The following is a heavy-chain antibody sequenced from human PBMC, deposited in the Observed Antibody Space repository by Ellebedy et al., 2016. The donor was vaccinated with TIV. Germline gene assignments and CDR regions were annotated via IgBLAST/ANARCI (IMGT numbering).Heavy chain of an antibody. J-gene: IGHJ4*02. CDR1: GGSISNYY. D-gene: IGHD5-24*01. V-gene: IGHV4-59*08. CDR2: IYYSGST. CDR3: ARFAEMATIIFDY. Sequence: MPSETLSLTCTFSGGSISNYYWSWIRQPPGKGLEWIGYIYYSGSTNYSPSLKSRATISLDTSKNQFSLKLSSVTAADTAVYYCARFAEMATIIFDYWGQGTLVTVSS.